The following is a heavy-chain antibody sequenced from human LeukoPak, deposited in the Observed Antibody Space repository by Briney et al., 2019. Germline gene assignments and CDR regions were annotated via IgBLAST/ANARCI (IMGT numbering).Heavy chain of an antibody. V-gene: IGHV3-48*04. D-gene: IGHD6-13*01. J-gene: IGHJ3*02. Sequence: GGTLRLSCAASGFAFSSYGINWVRQAPGKGLEWVSYISSSGSTIYYADSVKGRFTISRDNAKNSLYLQMNSLRAEDTAVYYCARDICSSCFDAFDIWGQGTMVTVSS. CDR3: ARDICSSCFDAFDI. CDR1: GFAFSSYG. CDR2: ISSSGSTI.